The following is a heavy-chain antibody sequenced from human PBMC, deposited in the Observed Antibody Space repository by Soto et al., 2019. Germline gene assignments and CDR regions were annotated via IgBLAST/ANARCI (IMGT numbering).Heavy chain of an antibody. V-gene: IGHV3-23*01. CDR1: GFTFSSYA. D-gene: IGHD2-15*01. CDR2: ISGSGGST. J-gene: IGHJ4*02. CDR3: AKGYCSGGSCYMYYFDY. Sequence: GSLRLSCAASGFTFSSYAMSWVRQAPGKGLEWVSAISGSGGSTYYADSVKGRFTISRDNSKNTLYLQMNGLRAEDTAVYYCAKGYCSGGSCYMYYFDYWGQGTLVTVSS.